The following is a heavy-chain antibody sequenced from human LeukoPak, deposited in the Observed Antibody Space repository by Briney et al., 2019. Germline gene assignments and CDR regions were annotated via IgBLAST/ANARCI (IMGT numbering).Heavy chain of an antibody. D-gene: IGHD2-15*01. Sequence: GASLKISSKGSGSPFTSYWIGWVRRMPGKGLEWMGIIYPGDSDTSYSPSFQGQVTMSADKSISTAYLQWSSLKASDTAMYYCARHPPYCRGGSCYGAFDIWGQGTMVTVSS. CDR2: IYPGDSDT. CDR3: ARHPPYCRGGSCYGAFDI. CDR1: GSPFTSYW. V-gene: IGHV5-51*01. J-gene: IGHJ3*02.